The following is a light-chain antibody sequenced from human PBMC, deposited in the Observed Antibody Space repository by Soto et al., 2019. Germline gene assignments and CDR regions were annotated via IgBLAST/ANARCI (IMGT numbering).Light chain of an antibody. CDR3: CSYAGSYTYV. CDR2: DVS. Sequence: QSALTQPRSVSGSPGQSVTISCTGTSSDVGGYNYVSWYQQHPGKAPKLMIYDVSKRRSGVPDRFSGSKSGNTASLTIAGLQAEDEADYSCCSYAGSYTYVFGTGTKLTVL. CDR1: SSDVGGYNY. V-gene: IGLV2-11*01. J-gene: IGLJ1*01.